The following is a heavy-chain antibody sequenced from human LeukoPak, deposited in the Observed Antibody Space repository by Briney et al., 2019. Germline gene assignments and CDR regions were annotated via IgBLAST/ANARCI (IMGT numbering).Heavy chain of an antibody. CDR3: ARADRLHGGPYLIGP. CDR2: INPSSGGT. Sequence: ASVKVFCKTSGYSFTDYYMHWVRQAPGQGLEWMGWINPSSGGTSSAQKFQGRVTMTRDTSITTVYMEVRWLTSDDTAVYYCARADRLHGGPYLIGPWGQGTLVTVSS. CDR1: GYSFTDYY. J-gene: IGHJ5*02. D-gene: IGHD2-21*01. V-gene: IGHV1-2*02.